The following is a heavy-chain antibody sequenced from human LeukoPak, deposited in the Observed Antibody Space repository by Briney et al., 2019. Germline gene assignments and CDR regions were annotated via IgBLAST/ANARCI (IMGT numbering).Heavy chain of an antibody. Sequence: SVKVSCTASGGTFSSYAISWVRQAPGQGLEWMGGIIPIFGTANYAQKFQGRVTITADESTSTAYMELSSLRSEDTAVYYCAIWFGEFLYYFDYWGQGTLVTVSS. J-gene: IGHJ4*02. CDR1: GGTFSSYA. V-gene: IGHV1-69*13. CDR3: AIWFGEFLYYFDY. CDR2: IIPIFGTA. D-gene: IGHD3-10*01.